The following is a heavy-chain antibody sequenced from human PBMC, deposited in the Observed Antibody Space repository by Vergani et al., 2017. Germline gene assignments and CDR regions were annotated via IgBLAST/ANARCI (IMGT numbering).Heavy chain of an antibody. D-gene: IGHD2-21*01. J-gene: IGHJ3*01. Sequence: QLHLQESGPGLVKPSETLSLTCTVSGGSITYGAFYWGWIRQSPGKGLEWIGRIYTSGATNYNPSLRSRAIMSVDASKKQFSLKLTSVTAADTAVYYCARDGGEYDKDALDVWGQGTKVTVTS. CDR3: ARDGGEYDKDALDV. CDR2: IYTSGAT. CDR1: GGSITYGAFY. V-gene: IGHV4-39*07.